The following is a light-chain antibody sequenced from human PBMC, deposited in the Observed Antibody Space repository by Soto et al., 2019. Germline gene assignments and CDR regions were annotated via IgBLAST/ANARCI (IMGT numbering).Light chain of an antibody. V-gene: IGKV3-11*01. Sequence: EVLLTQSPVTLSLATGERATLSCRASQSVSGYLAWYQQKPGQAPRLLIYDVSNRATGIPARFSGSGYGTDFNLTISSLETEDFAIYYCQQRNYWQVTFGQGTRLEIK. CDR3: QQRNYWQVT. J-gene: IGKJ5*01. CDR2: DVS. CDR1: QSVSGY.